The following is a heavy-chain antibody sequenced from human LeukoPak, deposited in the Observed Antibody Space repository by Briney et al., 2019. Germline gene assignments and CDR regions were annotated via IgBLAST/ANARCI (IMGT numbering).Heavy chain of an antibody. CDR3: ATENDDAFDI. V-gene: IGHV3-7*03. Sequence: PGGSLRLSCAASGFTLSSYWMSWVRQAPGKGLEWVANIKQEGSGKYYVDSVKGRFTISRDNAKNSLYLQMNSLRAEDTAVYYCATENDDAFDIWGQGTMVTVSS. J-gene: IGHJ3*02. CDR1: GFTLSSYW. CDR2: IKQEGSGK. D-gene: IGHD1-1*01.